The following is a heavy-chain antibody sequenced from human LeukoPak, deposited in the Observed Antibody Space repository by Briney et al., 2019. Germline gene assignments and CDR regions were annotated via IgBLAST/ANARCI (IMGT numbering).Heavy chain of an antibody. CDR2: ISYDGSNK. J-gene: IGHJ6*02. CDR1: GFTFSSYA. V-gene: IGHV3-30-3*01. D-gene: IGHD2-2*02. CDR3: ARVRRYCSSTSCYTYYYYGMDV. Sequence: GRSLRLSCAASGFTFSSYAMHWVRQAPGKGLEWVAVISYDGSNKYYADSVEGRFTISRDNSKNTLYLQMNSLRAEDTAVYYCARVRRYCSSTSCYTYYYYGMDVWGQGTTVTVSS.